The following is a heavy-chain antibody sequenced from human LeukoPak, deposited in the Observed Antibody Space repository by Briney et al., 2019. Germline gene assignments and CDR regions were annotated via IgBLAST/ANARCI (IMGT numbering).Heavy chain of an antibody. CDR3: ARDRSTIYSGYDEARSYYYYYYMDV. V-gene: IGHV3-7*01. D-gene: IGHD5-12*01. J-gene: IGHJ6*03. CDR2: IKQDGSEK. CDR1: GFTFSSYW. Sequence: GGSLRLSCAASGFTFSSYWMSWVRQAPGKGLEWVANIKQDGSEKYYVDSVKGRFTISRDNAKNSLYLQMNSLRAEDTAVYYCARDRSTIYSGYDEARSYYYYYYMDVWGKGTTVTVPS.